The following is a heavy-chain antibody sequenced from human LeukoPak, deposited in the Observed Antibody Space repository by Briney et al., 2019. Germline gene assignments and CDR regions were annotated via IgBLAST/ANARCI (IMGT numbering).Heavy chain of an antibody. J-gene: IGHJ4*02. Sequence: PGGSLRLSCAASGFTFSNAWMSWVRQAPGKGLEWVGRIKSKTDGGTTDYAAPVKGRFTISRDDSKNTLYLQMNSLKTEDTAVYYCTTGSWNYIAYFDYWGQGTLVTVPS. CDR3: TTGSWNYIAYFDY. CDR1: GFTFSNAW. CDR2: IKSKTDGGTT. V-gene: IGHV3-15*01. D-gene: IGHD1-7*01.